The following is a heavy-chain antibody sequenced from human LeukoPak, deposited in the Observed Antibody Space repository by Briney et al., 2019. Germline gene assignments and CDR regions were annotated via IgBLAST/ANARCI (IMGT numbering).Heavy chain of an antibody. CDR1: GFTFSSYG. CDR2: ISSSGTTI. Sequence: PGGSLRLSCAASGFTFSSYGMSWIRQAPGKGLEWVSYISSSGTTIYNADSVKGRFTVSRDNPKNSLYLQMNSLRAEDTAVYYCAKRGGMYPAHYFDYWGQGTLVTVSS. J-gene: IGHJ4*02. V-gene: IGHV3-11*01. CDR3: AKRGGMYPAHYFDY. D-gene: IGHD6-13*01.